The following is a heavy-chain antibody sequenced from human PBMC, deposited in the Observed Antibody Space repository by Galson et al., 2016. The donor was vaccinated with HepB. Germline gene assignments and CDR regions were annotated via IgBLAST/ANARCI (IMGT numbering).Heavy chain of an antibody. CDR2: INTDGRET. V-gene: IGHV3-74*01. J-gene: IGHJ6*02. Sequence: SLRLSCAASAFTFRTYYMYWVRQTPGKGLVWVARINTDGRETAYVDSVKGRFTISRDSSRHTLFLQMTSLRVDDTARYYCAKDLHPESARSSSDFWRGLARRQSAGDSDLDVWGQGTTVIVSS. CDR1: AFTFRTYY. D-gene: IGHD3-3*01. CDR3: AKDLHPESARSSSDFWRGLARRQSAGDSDLDV.